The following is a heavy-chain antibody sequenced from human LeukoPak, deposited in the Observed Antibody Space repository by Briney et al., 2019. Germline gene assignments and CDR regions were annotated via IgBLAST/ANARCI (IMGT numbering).Heavy chain of an antibody. Sequence: GGSLRLSCAASGFTYSSYWMSWVRQAPGKGVVWVANIKQDGSEKYYVDSVRRRFTISRDNAKNSLYLQMNSLRAEDTAVYYCARDGSMVVTDWGQGTLVTVSS. V-gene: IGHV3-7*01. D-gene: IGHD2-21*02. CDR2: IKQDGSEK. CDR1: GFTYSSYW. J-gene: IGHJ4*02. CDR3: ARDGSMVVTD.